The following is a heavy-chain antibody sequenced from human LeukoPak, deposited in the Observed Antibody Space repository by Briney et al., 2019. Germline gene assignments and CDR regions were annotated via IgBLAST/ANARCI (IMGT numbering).Heavy chain of an antibody. CDR1: GFTVSSNY. J-gene: IGHJ3*02. CDR3: ASNYYDSSGYYARDAFDI. D-gene: IGHD3-22*01. Sequence: GGSLRLSCAASGFTVSSNYMSWVRQAPGKGLEWVSVIYSGGSTYYADSVKGRFTISRDNSKNTLYLQMNSLRAEDTAVYYCASNYYDSSGYYARDAFDIWGQGTMVTVSS. CDR2: IYSGGST. V-gene: IGHV3-53*01.